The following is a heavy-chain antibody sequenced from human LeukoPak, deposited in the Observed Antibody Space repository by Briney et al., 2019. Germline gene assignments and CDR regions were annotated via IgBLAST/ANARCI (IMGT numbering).Heavy chain of an antibody. Sequence: ASVKVSCKASGYTFTSYAMHWVRQAPGQRLEWMRWINAGNGNTKYSQKFQGRVTITRDTSASTAYMELSSLRSEDTAVYYCARDLAARLYYYGMDVWGQGTTVTVSS. V-gene: IGHV1-3*01. J-gene: IGHJ6*02. CDR1: GYTFTSYA. D-gene: IGHD6-6*01. CDR3: ARDLAARLYYYGMDV. CDR2: INAGNGNT.